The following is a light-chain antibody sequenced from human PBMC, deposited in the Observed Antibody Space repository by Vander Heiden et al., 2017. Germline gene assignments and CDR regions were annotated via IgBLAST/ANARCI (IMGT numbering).Light chain of an antibody. V-gene: IGKV1-9*01. J-gene: IGKJ4*01. CDR2: DSS. CDR1: QAISSD. CDR3: QQLKSSPFT. Sequence: TFTCRASQAISSDLAWYQQKPGKAPKLLIYDSSTLQSGVPSRFSGSGSGTDFTLTISSLQPEDFATYYCQQLKSSPFTFGGGTKVEI.